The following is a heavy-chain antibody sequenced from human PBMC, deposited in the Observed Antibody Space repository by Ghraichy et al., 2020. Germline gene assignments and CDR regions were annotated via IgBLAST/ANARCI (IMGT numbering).Heavy chain of an antibody. J-gene: IGHJ6*02. CDR1: GFTFSGYS. CDR3: ARGSKVVRFYYYDGMDV. CDR2: ISASSRST. Sequence: GGSLRLSCAASGFTFSGYSMNWVRQAPGKGLEWLSYISASSRSTFYADSVKGRFTISRDNVKNSLYLQVKSLRDEDTAVYYCARGSKVVRFYYYDGMDVWGQGTTVTVTS. D-gene: IGHD4-23*01. V-gene: IGHV3-48*02.